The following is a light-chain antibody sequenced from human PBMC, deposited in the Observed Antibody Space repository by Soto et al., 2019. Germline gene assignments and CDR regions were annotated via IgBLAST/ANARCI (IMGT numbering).Light chain of an antibody. CDR2: EVS. V-gene: IGLV2-14*01. CDR1: SSDVGGYNY. CDR3: SSRTSSSTYYV. J-gene: IGLJ1*01. Sequence: QSVLTQPASVSGSPGQSITISCTGTSSDVGGYNYVSWYQHRPGKVPQLMIYEVSNRPSGVSIRFSGSKSGNTASLTISGLQAEDEADYYCSSRTSSSTYYVFGTGTKVTGL.